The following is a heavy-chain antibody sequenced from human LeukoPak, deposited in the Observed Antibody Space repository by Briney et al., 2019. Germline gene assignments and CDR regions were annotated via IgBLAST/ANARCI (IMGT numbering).Heavy chain of an antibody. CDR3: ARDREGVPVTTGLRFDY. CDR2: INPSGGST. V-gene: IGHV1-46*01. J-gene: IGHJ4*02. D-gene: IGHD4-17*01. Sequence: AASVKVSCKASGYTFTSHYMHWVRQAPGQGLEWMRIINPSGGSTSYAQKFQGRVTMTRDTSTSTVYMELSSLRSEDTAVYYCARDREGVPVTTGLRFDYWGQGTLVTVSS. CDR1: GYTFTSHY.